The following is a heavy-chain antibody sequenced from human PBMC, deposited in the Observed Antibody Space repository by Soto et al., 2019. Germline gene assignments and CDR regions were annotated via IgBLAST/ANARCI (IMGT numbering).Heavy chain of an antibody. V-gene: IGHV1-69*13. CDR2: IIPIFGTA. J-gene: IGHJ3*02. D-gene: IGHD3-22*01. CDR1: GGTFSSYA. CDR3: ARAVYYYDSSGYRDAFDI. Sequence: SVKVSCKASGGTFSSYAISWVRQAPGQGLEWMGGIIPIFGTANYAQKFQGRVTITADESTSTAYMELSSLRSEDTAVYYCARAVYYYDSSGYRDAFDIWGQGTMVTVSS.